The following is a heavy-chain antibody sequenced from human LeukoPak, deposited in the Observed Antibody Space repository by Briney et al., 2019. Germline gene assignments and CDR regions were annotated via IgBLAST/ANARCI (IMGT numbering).Heavy chain of an antibody. J-gene: IGHJ4*02. Sequence: GGSLRLSCAASGFTFSDYSMNWIRQAPGKGLEWVSSISRSSNYIYYADSVKGRFTISRDNAKNSLYLQMNSLRAEDTAVYYCARGGWKDYFDYWGQATLVTVSS. D-gene: IGHD1-1*01. CDR3: ARGGWKDYFDY. CDR2: ISRSSNYI. CDR1: GFTFSDYS. V-gene: IGHV3-21*01.